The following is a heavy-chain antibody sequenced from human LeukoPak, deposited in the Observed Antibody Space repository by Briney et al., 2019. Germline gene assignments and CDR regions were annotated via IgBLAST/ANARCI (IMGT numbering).Heavy chain of an antibody. Sequence: GALVKVSCKASGYTFTGYYMHWVRQAPGQGLEWMGWINPNSGGTNYAQKFQGWVTMTRDTSISTAYMELSRLRSDDTAVYYCARGYSSSWSNWFDPWGQGTLVTVSS. CDR2: INPNSGGT. CDR3: ARGYSSSWSNWFDP. V-gene: IGHV1-2*04. D-gene: IGHD6-13*01. J-gene: IGHJ5*02. CDR1: GYTFTGYY.